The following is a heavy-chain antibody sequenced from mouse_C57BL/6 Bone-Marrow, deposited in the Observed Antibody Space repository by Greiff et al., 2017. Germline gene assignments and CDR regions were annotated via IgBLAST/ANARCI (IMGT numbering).Heavy chain of an antibody. D-gene: IGHD2-3*01. CDR1: GYTFTEYT. CDR2: FYPGSGSI. CDR3: ARHEEFFDGSRDYYAMDY. V-gene: IGHV1-62-2*01. Sequence: VQLQQSGAELVKPGASVKLSCKASGYTFTEYTIHWVKQRSGQGLEWIGWFYPGSGSIKYNEKFKDKDTLTADKSSSTVYMELSRLTSEDSAVXFCARHEEFFDGSRDYYAMDYWGQGTSVTVSS. J-gene: IGHJ4*01.